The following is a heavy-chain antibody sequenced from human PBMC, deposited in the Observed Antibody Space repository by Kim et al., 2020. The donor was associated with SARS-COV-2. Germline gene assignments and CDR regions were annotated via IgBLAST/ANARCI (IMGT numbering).Heavy chain of an antibody. V-gene: IGHV7-4-1*02. CDR2: INTNTGNP. D-gene: IGHD3-10*01. CDR3: ARDRSQGRNYYGSGSYPFHY. Sequence: ASVKVSCKASGYTFTSYAMNWVRQAPGQGLEWMGWINTNTGNPTYAQGFTGRFVFSLDTSVSTAYLQISSLKAEDTAVYYCARDRSQGRNYYGSGSYPFHYWGQGTLVTVSS. J-gene: IGHJ4*02. CDR1: GYTFTSYA.